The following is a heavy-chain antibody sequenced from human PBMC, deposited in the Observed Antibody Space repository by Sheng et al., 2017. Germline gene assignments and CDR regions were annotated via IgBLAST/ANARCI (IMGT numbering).Heavy chain of an antibody. CDR2: SKSKFDGGTS. D-gene: IGHD3-3*01. J-gene: IGHJ4*02. Sequence: EVRLVESGGGSVKPGESLRLSCATSGFNFYNAWMGWVRQAPGKGLEWIGRSKSKFDGGTSDVAAHVQDRFTVARDDSTDTLYLHMNALRREDTGLYFCVTDFWSGQPQYDQWGQGTLVTVSS. CDR3: VTDFWSGQPQYDQ. V-gene: IGHV3-15*01. CDR1: GFNFYNAW.